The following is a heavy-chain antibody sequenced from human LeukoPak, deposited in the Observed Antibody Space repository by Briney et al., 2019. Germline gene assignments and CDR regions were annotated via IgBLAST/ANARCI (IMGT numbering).Heavy chain of an antibody. CDR2: MNPNSGNT. Sequence: ASVKVSCKGSGYTFTSYDINWVRQATGQGLEWMGWMNPNSGNTGYAQKFQGRVTITRNTSISTAYMELSSLRSEDTAVYYCARGSDSSSWYGSYYYYYYMDVWGKGTTVTVSS. D-gene: IGHD6-13*01. V-gene: IGHV1-8*03. CDR1: GYTFTSYD. J-gene: IGHJ6*03. CDR3: ARGSDSSSWYGSYYYYYYMDV.